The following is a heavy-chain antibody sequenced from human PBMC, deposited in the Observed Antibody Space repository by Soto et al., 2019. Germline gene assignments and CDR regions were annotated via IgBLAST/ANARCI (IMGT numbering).Heavy chain of an antibody. J-gene: IGHJ6*02. CDR1: GFTFSSYA. CDR3: ARDQHIVVVTAIPEAGSDYYYGMDV. Sequence: PGGSLRLSCAASGFTFSSYAMHWVRQAPGKGLEWVAVISYDGSNKYYADSVKGRFTISSDNSKNTLYLQMNSLRAEDTAVYYCARDQHIVVVTAIPEAGSDYYYGMDVWGQGTTVTVSS. V-gene: IGHV3-30-3*01. D-gene: IGHD2-21*02. CDR2: ISYDGSNK.